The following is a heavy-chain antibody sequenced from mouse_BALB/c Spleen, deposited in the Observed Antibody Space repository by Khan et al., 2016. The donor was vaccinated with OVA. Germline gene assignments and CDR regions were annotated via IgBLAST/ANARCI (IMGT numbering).Heavy chain of an antibody. D-gene: IGHD2-1*01. Sequence: EVQLQESGGGLVKPGGSLKLSCAASGFTFSSYTMSWVRQTPEKRLEWVATISSGGTYTYYVDSVEGRFTLSRDNAKNTLYLEMTSLKSEDTAIHYCTRGEGYYGNPYAIDFWGQGTSVTVSS. V-gene: IGHV5-6-4*01. CDR2: ISSGGTYT. J-gene: IGHJ4*01. CDR1: GFTFSSYT. CDR3: TRGEGYYGNPYAIDF.